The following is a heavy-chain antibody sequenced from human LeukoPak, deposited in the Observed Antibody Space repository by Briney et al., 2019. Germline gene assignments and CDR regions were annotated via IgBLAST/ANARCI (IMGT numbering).Heavy chain of an antibody. J-gene: IGHJ5*02. CDR1: GFIIGDYW. CDR2: INQDKSSK. Sequence: SGGSLSLSCAASGFIIGDYWMSGVRQAPGKGVEGVANINQDKSSKAYVDSVKGRFTISRADASNSLYLQMNSLRAEDTAVYYCWHPMIQGAVSWGQGTLVTVSS. D-gene: IGHD3-10*01. CDR3: WHPMIQGAVS. V-gene: IGHV3-7*01.